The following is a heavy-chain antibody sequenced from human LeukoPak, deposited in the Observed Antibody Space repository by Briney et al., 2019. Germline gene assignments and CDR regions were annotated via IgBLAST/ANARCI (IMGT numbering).Heavy chain of an antibody. CDR3: ATTHGRLTGTTGGYYDMDV. J-gene: IGHJ6*02. CDR2: INPSGGST. D-gene: IGHD1-7*01. Sequence: ASVKVSCKASGYAFTSYGISWVRQAPGQGLEWMGIINPSGGSTSYAQNFQGRVTMTRDTSTSTVYMELSSLRSEDTAVYYCATTHGRLTGTTGGYYDMDVWGQGTLVTVSS. V-gene: IGHV1-46*01. CDR1: GYAFTSYG.